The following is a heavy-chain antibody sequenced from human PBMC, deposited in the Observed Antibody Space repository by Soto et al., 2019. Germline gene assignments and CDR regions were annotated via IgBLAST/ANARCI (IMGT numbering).Heavy chain of an antibody. CDR3: ATDLGREGPYGNLRGGY. D-gene: IGHD4-4*01. V-gene: IGHV3-15*07. CDR1: GFTFSNAW. CDR2: IKSKTDGGTT. J-gene: IGHJ4*02. Sequence: GGSLRLSCAASGFTFSNAWLNWVRQAPGKGLEWVGRIKSKTDGGTTDYAAPVKGRFTISRDDSKNTLYLQMNSLKTEDTAVYYCATDLGREGPYGNLRGGYWGQGTLVTVSS.